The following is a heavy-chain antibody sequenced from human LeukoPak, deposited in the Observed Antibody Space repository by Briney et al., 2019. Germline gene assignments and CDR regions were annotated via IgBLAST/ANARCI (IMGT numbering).Heavy chain of an antibody. CDR1: GFTFSTYA. D-gene: IGHD6-6*01. CDR3: AGDTSSSPMGFDY. CDR2: VNLRGDST. V-gene: IGHV3-23*01. J-gene: IGHJ4*02. Sequence: GGALRLSCAASGFTFSTYAMSWVRQAPGKGLEWASTVNLRGDSTYYADSVKGRFTISRDNSKNTLYLQMNSLRAEDTALYYCAGDTSSSPMGFDYWGQGTLVTVSS.